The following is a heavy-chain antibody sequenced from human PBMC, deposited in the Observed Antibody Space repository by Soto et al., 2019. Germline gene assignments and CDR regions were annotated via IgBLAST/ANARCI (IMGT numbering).Heavy chain of an antibody. CDR1: GYTFTSYA. CDR2: INAGNGNT. D-gene: IGHD3-22*01. J-gene: IGHJ3*02. CDR3: ARGKGSSGYYDAFDI. V-gene: IGHV1-3*01. Sequence: ASVKVSCKASGYTFTSYAMHWVRQAPGQRLEWMGWINAGNGNTKYSQKFQGRVTITRDTSASTAYMELSSLRSEDTAVYYCARGKGSSGYYDAFDIWGQGTMVTV.